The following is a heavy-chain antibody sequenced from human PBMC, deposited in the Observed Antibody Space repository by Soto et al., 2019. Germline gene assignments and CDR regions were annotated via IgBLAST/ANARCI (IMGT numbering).Heavy chain of an antibody. CDR3: AVWDISNP. J-gene: IGHJ5*02. V-gene: IGHV3-7*01. Sequence: EEKLVQSGGGLVRPGGSLRLSCVGSGITFSNYWMNWVRQTPGKGLEWVANIKPDGSAKAYVDSVKGRFTVSRDNAKNSLYLQMNSLRAEDTAVYFCAVWDISNPWGQGTLVTVSS. D-gene: IGHD2-15*01. CDR2: IKPDGSAK. CDR1: GITFSNYW.